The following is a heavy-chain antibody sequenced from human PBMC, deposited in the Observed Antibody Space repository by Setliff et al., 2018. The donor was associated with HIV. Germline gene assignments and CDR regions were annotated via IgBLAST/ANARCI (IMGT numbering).Heavy chain of an antibody. CDR2: MCHGGNNN. D-gene: IGHD2-15*01. V-gene: IGHV4-39*07. CDR1: GDSISSNNYY. J-gene: IGHJ4*02. CDR3: ATLGSCPNSRCPNY. Sequence: SETLSLTCTVSGDSISSNNYYWGWIRQPPGKGLEWIGNMCHGGNNNYYNPSLKSRATLLVDTSKNQFSLKMISLSAADSAMYYCATLGSCPNSRCPNYWGQGTLVTVSS.